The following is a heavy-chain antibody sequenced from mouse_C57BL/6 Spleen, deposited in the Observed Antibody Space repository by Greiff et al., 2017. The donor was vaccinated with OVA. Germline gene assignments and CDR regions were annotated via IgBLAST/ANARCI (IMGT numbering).Heavy chain of an antibody. D-gene: IGHD3-3*01. J-gene: IGHJ2*01. CDR3: ARSPGPYYFDC. V-gene: IGHV1-19*01. CDR2: INPYNGGT. CDR1: GYTFTDYY. Sequence: VQLQQSGPVLVKPGASVKMSCKASGYTFTDYYMNWVKQSHGKSLEWIGVINPYNGGTSYNQKFKGKATLTVDKSSSTAYMELNILTSEDAAVYYCARSPGPYYFDCWGQGTTLTVSS.